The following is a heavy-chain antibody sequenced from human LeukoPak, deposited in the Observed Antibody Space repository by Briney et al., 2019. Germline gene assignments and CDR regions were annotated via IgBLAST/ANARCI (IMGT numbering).Heavy chain of an antibody. CDR3: ARRGGRQGSGLYAFDI. V-gene: IGHV4-4*09. J-gene: IGHJ3*02. CDR1: GGSISSYY. D-gene: IGHD6-19*01. CDR2: IYTSGST. Sequence: SETLSLTCTVSGGSISSYYWSWIRQPPGKGLEWFGYIYTSGSTNYNPSLKSRVTISVDTSKNQFSLKLSSVTAADTAVYYCARRGGRQGSGLYAFDIWGQGTMVTVSS.